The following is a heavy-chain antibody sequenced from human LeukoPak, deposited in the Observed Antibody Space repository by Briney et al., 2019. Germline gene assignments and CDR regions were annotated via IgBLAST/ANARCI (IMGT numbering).Heavy chain of an antibody. Sequence: SETLSLTCTVSGGSISSYYWSWIRRPPGKGLEWIGYIYYSGSTNYNPSLKSRVTISVDTSKNQFSLKLSSVTAADTAVYYCARAVPYYYDSSGYTFDYWGQGTLVTVSS. CDR2: IYYSGST. CDR3: ARAVPYYYDSSGYTFDY. J-gene: IGHJ4*02. D-gene: IGHD3-22*01. CDR1: GGSISSYY. V-gene: IGHV4-59*01.